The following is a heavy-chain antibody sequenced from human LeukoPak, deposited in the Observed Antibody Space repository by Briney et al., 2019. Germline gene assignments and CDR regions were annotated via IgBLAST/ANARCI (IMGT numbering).Heavy chain of an antibody. CDR3: AREARVTYDILTGYFDY. V-gene: IGHV4-59*01. J-gene: IGHJ4*02. Sequence: SETLSLTCTVSGGSISSCYWSWIRQPPGKGLEWIGYIYYSGSTNYNPSLKSRVTISVDTSKNQFSLKLSSVTAADTAVYYCAREARVTYDILTGYFDYWGQGTLVTVSS. CDR1: GGSISSCY. D-gene: IGHD3-9*01. CDR2: IYYSGST.